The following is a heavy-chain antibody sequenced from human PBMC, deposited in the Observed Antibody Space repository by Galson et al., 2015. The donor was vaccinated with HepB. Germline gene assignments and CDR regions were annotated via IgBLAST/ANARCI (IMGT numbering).Heavy chain of an antibody. CDR2: IYYSGST. CDR3: ARQDQGLAAAVNWFDP. J-gene: IGHJ5*02. V-gene: IGHV4-39*01. D-gene: IGHD6-13*01. Sequence: ETLSLTCTVSGGSISSSSYYWGWIRQPPGKGLEWIGSIYYSGSTYYNPSLKSRVTISVDTSKNQFSLKLSSVTAADTAVYYCARQDQGLAAAVNWFDPWGQGTLVTVSS. CDR1: GGSISSSSYY.